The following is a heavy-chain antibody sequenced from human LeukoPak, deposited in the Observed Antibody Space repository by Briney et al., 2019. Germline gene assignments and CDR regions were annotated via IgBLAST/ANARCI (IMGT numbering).Heavy chain of an antibody. D-gene: IGHD3-22*01. CDR2: ISYDGSNK. Sequence: GGSLRLSCAASGFTFSSYAMHWVRQAPGKGLEWVAVISYDGSNKYYADSVKGRFTISRDNSKNTLYLKMNSLRAEDTAVYYCARDYYYDSSGYYSNWFDPWGQGTLVTVSS. CDR1: GFTFSSYA. J-gene: IGHJ5*02. V-gene: IGHV3-30-3*01. CDR3: ARDYYYDSSGYYSNWFDP.